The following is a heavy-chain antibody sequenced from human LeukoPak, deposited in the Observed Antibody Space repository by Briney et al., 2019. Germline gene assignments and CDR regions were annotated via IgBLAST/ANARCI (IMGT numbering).Heavy chain of an antibody. CDR2: IYYSGST. D-gene: IGHD6-19*01. Sequence: PSETLSLTCTVSGGSISSYYWSWIRQPPGKGLEWIGYIYYSGSTNYNPSLKSRVTISVDTSKNQFSLKLSSVTAADTAVYYCARQGIAVAGTEIWGQGTLVTVSS. CDR3: ARQGIAVAGTEI. J-gene: IGHJ4*02. CDR1: GGSISSYY. V-gene: IGHV4-59*08.